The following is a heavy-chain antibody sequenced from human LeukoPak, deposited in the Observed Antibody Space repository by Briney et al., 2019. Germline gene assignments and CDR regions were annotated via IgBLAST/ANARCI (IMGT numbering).Heavy chain of an antibody. J-gene: IGHJ5*02. CDR3: TTNWFDP. CDR1: GFIFADHA. V-gene: IGHV3-9*03. CDR2: INWNSGSL. Sequence: GRSLRLSCAASGFIFADHAMHWVRQVPGKGLEWVSGINWNSGSLDYADSVKGRFTVSRDNAKNTLYLQMNNLRVDDMAVYYCTTNWFDPWGQGTLVTVSS.